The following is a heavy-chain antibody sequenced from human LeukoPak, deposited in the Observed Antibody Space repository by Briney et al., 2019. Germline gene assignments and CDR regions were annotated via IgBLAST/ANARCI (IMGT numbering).Heavy chain of an antibody. CDR3: TTEYSSSYNWFNP. D-gene: IGHD6-6*01. Sequence: GGSLRLSCAASGFTFSSYALTWVRQAPGKGLEWVGRIKSKTNGGATDYPAPVKGRFTISRDDSKNTLYLQMNSLKIEDTAVYYCTTEYSSSYNWFNPWGQGTLVTVSS. CDR2: IKSKTNGGAT. V-gene: IGHV3-15*01. J-gene: IGHJ5*02. CDR1: GFTFSSYA.